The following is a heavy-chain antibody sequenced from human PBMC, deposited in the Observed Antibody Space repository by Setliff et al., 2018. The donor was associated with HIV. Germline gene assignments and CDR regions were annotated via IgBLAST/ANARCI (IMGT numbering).Heavy chain of an antibody. CDR3: ARHRAAYWYYDY. V-gene: IGHV4-38-2*02. J-gene: IGHJ4*02. D-gene: IGHD2-8*02. CDR2: MYYDGNT. CDR1: GYSISSGYY. Sequence: SETLSLTCSVSGYSISSGYYWDWICQPPGKGLEWIGSMYYDGNTFYNTSLKSRLTISVDTSKNQLSLKLSSVTAADTAVYYCARHRAAYWYYDYWGQGTLVTVSS.